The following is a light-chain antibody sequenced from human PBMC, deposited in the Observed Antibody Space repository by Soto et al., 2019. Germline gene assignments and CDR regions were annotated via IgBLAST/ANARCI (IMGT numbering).Light chain of an antibody. CDR1: QSVSSN. Sequence: EIVMTQSTATLSGSPGERATLSCRASQSVSSNLAWYQQKPGQAPRLLIYGASTRATGIPARFSGSGSGTEFTLTISSLQSEDFAVYYCQQYNNWPPSITFGQGTRLEIK. J-gene: IGKJ5*01. CDR3: QQYNNWPPSIT. V-gene: IGKV3-15*01. CDR2: GAS.